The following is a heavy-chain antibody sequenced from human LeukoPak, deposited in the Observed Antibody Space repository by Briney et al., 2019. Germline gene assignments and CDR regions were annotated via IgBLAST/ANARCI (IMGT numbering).Heavy chain of an antibody. V-gene: IGHV3-30*03. CDR2: ISYDGSNK. CDR3: ARDREWEPIDYYYGMDV. J-gene: IGHJ6*02. CDR1: GFTFSSYG. Sequence: GGSLRLSCAASGFTFSSYGMHWVRQAPGKGLEWVAVISYDGSNKYYADSVKGRFTISRDNSKNTLYLQMNSLRAEDTAVYYCARDREWEPIDYYYGMDVWGQGTTVTVSS. D-gene: IGHD1-26*01.